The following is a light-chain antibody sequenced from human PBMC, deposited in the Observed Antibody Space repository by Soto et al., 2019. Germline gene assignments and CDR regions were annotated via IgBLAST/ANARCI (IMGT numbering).Light chain of an antibody. CDR1: QSFSSTY. J-gene: IGKJ5*01. V-gene: IGKV3-20*01. CDR2: GAS. CDR3: QHYGISPPIT. Sequence: EIVLTQSPCTLSLSPGERATLSCRASQSFSSTYLAWYQQKPGQAPRLLIYGASSRATGIPDRFSGSGSGTDFTLTISRLEPEDFAVYYCQHYGISPPITFGQGTRLEIK.